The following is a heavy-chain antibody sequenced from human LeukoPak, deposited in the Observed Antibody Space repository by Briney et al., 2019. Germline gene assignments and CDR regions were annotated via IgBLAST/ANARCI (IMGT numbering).Heavy chain of an antibody. CDR2: ISSSSSTI. V-gene: IGHV3-48*01. J-gene: IGHJ4*02. CDR1: GFTFSSYS. CDR3: ARDRSSSWYVGFDY. Sequence: GGSLRLSRAAPGFTFSSYSMNWVRQAPGKGLEWVSYISSSSSTIYYADSVKGRFTISRDNAKNSLYLQMNSLRAEDTAVYYCARDRSSSWYVGFDYWGQGTLVTVSS. D-gene: IGHD6-13*01.